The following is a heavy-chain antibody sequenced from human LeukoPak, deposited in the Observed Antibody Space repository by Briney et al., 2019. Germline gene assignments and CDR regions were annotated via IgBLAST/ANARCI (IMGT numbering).Heavy chain of an antibody. CDR2: IRGSGGST. CDR3: AKSAYYYDSSGYYYFDY. Sequence: GGSLRLSCAASGFTFSSYAMGWVRQAPGKGLKWVSAIRGSGGSTYYADSVKGRCTISRDNSKNTLYLQMNSLRAEDTAVYYCAKSAYYYDSSGYYYFDYWGQGTLVTVSS. J-gene: IGHJ4*02. CDR1: GFTFSSYA. D-gene: IGHD3-22*01. V-gene: IGHV3-23*01.